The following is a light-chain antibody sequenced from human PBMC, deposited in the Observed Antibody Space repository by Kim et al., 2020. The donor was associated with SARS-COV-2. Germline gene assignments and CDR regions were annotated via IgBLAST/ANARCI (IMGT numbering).Light chain of an antibody. J-gene: IGLJ2*01. CDR3: SVWDSSTVF. CDR1: KVGSRH. Sequence: SYELTQPPSVSVSPGQTASITCSGDKVGSRHTSXYQQRPGQSPVLVIYQNVQRPSGIPDHFSGSKSGNTATLTIIGTQPMDEADYYCSVWDSSTVFFGGG. V-gene: IGLV3-1*01. CDR2: QNV.